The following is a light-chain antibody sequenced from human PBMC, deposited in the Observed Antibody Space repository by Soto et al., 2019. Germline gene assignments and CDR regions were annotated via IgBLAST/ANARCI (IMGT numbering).Light chain of an antibody. V-gene: IGKV1-5*01. J-gene: IGKJ5*01. CDR3: QQYYRSSIT. Sequence: DIQMTQSPSTLSASVGDRGTMTCLASQSLNNYLAWYQQKPGKAPKLLIYDASTLERGVPSRFSGTGSGTEFTLTISSLQPDDFATYYCQQYYRSSITFGQGTRLEIK. CDR2: DAS. CDR1: QSLNNY.